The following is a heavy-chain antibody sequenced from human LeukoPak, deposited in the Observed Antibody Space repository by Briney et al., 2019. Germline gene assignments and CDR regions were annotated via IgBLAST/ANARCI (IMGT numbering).Heavy chain of an antibody. D-gene: IGHD6-19*01. CDR1: GFTFNSYA. J-gene: IGHJ3*02. CDR3: AKEVAIPVAVDAFER. Sequence: GGSLRLSCAASGFTFNSYAMSWVRQALGKGLEWVSAISARGGTTYYTDSVKGRFTISRDNSKNTLYLQMNSLGAEDTAVYYCAKEVAIPVAVDAFERWAQGTLVTVSS. CDR2: ISARGGTT. V-gene: IGHV3-23*01.